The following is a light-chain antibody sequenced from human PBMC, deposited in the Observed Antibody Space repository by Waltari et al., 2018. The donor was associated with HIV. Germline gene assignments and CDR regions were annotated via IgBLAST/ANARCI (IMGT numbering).Light chain of an antibody. J-gene: IGLJ2*01. V-gene: IGLV2-14*03. CDR3: SSYTNNNTLI. CDR2: DVT. CDR1: SNDIFNYNY. Sequence: QSALTQPASVSGSPGQSITISCPAASNDIFNYNYVSWYQQHPAKAPKPIIYDVTSRPAGVSNRFSASKSGNTASLTISGLQADDEADYYCSSYTNNNTLIFGGGTKLTVL.